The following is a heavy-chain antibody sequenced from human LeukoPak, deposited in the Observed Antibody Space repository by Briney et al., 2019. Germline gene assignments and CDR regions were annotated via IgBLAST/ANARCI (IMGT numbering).Heavy chain of an antibody. Sequence: SDTLSLTCAVSGYSISSGYYWGWIRQPPGKGLEWIGRIYHSGSTYYNPSLKSRVTISVDTSKNQFSLKLSSVTAADTAVYYCARDSGYSYGDDAFDIWGQGTMVTVSS. D-gene: IGHD5-18*01. CDR2: IYHSGST. CDR3: ARDSGYSYGDDAFDI. V-gene: IGHV4-38-2*02. J-gene: IGHJ3*02. CDR1: GYSISSGYY.